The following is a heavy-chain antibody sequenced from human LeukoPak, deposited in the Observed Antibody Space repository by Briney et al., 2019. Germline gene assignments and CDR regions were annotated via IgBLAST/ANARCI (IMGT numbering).Heavy chain of an antibody. V-gene: IGHV3-23*01. D-gene: IGHD1-26*01. CDR1: GFTFSSYG. CDR3: AKLSGSYPWYFDY. CDR2: ISGSGGST. J-gene: IGHJ4*02. Sequence: GGSLRLSCAASGFTFSSYGMNWVRQAPGKGLEWVSAISGSGGSTYYADSVKGRFTISRDNSKKTLNLQMNSLRAEDTAVYYCAKLSGSYPWYFDYWGQGTLVTVSS.